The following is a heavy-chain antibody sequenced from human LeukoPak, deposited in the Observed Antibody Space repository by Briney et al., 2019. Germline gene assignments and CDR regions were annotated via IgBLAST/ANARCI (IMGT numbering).Heavy chain of an antibody. CDR2: ISSSGSTI. J-gene: IGHJ6*03. CDR1: GFTFRSYE. D-gene: IGHD6-19*01. CDR3: ARIAVAGSYYMDV. V-gene: IGHV3-48*03. Sequence: GGSLRLSCAASGFTFRSYEMNWVRQAPGKGLEWVSYISSSGSTIYYADSVKGRFTISRDNAKNSLYLQMNSLRAEDTAVYYCARIAVAGSYYMDVWGKGTTVTISS.